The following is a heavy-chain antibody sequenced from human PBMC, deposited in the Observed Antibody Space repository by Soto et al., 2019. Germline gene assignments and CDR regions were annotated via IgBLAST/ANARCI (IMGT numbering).Heavy chain of an antibody. V-gene: IGHV5-51*01. Sequence: PGESLKISCRGPGYDFNTHWFGWVRQLPGRGLEWVGIMYPGDSDTRYNPSLQGHVTLSVDVTVSTAFLQWRNLETSDTGMYFCARLPRDCNKTSCYYADHWGQGTQVTVSS. CDR3: ARLPRDCNKTSCYYADH. CDR2: MYPGDSDT. D-gene: IGHD3-3*01. CDR1: GYDFNTHW. J-gene: IGHJ4*02.